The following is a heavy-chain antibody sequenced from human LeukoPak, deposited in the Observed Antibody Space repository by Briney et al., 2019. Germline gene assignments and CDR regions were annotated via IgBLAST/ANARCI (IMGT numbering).Heavy chain of an antibody. V-gene: IGHV3-21*01. CDR3: ARDAMEDFWSGYFNYYYYMDV. D-gene: IGHD3-3*01. J-gene: IGHJ6*03. CDR2: ISSSSSYI. Sequence: GGSLRLSCAASGFTFSSYSMNWVRQAPGKGLEWVSSISSSSSYIYYADSVKGRFTISRDNAKNSLYLQMNSLRAEDTAVYYCARDAMEDFWSGYFNYYYYMDVWGKGTTVTVSS. CDR1: GFTFSSYS.